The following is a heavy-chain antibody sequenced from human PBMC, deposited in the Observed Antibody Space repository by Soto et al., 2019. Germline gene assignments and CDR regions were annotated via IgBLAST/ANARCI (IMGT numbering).Heavy chain of an antibody. Sequence: ASVQVSCNASGVTFSSSGTSWVRQAPGQGLDRRAVIIHILGTATDEHKSQRRLTITEDNSTSTASMELSHLRSEDTAGYYCARGCSYGRVVRSVLDDPHMWGSGTM. CDR3: ARGCSYGRVVRSVLDDPHM. J-gene: IGHJ3*02. V-gene: IGHV1-69*06. D-gene: IGHD3-10*01. CDR1: GVTFSSSG. CDR2: IIHILGTA.